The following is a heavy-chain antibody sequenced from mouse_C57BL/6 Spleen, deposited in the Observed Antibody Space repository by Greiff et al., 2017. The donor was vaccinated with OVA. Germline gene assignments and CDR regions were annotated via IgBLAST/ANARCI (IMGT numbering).Heavy chain of an antibody. CDR2: IDPENGDT. D-gene: IGHD1-1*01. CDR1: GFNIKDDY. CDR3: TTRGTVVEYFDV. J-gene: IGHJ1*03. Sequence: EVQLQQSGAELVRPGASVKLSCTASGFNIKDDYMHWVKQRPEQGLEWIGWIDPENGDTEYASKFQGKATITADTSSNTAYLQLSSLTSEDTAVYYCTTRGTVVEYFDVWGTGTTVTVSS. V-gene: IGHV14-4*01.